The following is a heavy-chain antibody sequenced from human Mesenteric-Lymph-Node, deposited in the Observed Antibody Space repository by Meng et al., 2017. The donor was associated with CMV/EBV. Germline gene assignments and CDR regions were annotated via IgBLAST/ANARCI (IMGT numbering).Heavy chain of an antibody. CDR2: IYYSGST. Sequence: VPGASVSSGPYYWSWIRQPPGKGLDWIGYIYYSGSTDYNPSLKSRVTISVDTSKKQFSLKLSSVTAADTAVYYCARADSSSWIFDYWGQGTLVTVSS. CDR1: GASVSSGPYY. J-gene: IGHJ4*02. CDR3: ARADSSSWIFDY. D-gene: IGHD6-13*01. V-gene: IGHV4-61*01.